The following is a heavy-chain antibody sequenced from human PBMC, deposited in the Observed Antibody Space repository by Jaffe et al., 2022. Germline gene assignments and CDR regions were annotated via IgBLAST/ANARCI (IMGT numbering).Heavy chain of an antibody. CDR1: GFTFSNAW. Sequence: EVQLVESGGGLVKPGGSLRLSCAASGFTFSNAWMSWVRQAPGKGLEWVGRIKSKTDGGTTDYAAPVKGRFTISRDDSKNTLYLQMNSLKTEDTAVYYCTTGPHYYDILTGYYITYYYYYMDVWGKGTTVTVSS. V-gene: IGHV3-15*01. D-gene: IGHD3-9*01. CDR3: TTGPHYYDILTGYYITYYYYYMDV. J-gene: IGHJ6*03. CDR2: IKSKTDGGTT.